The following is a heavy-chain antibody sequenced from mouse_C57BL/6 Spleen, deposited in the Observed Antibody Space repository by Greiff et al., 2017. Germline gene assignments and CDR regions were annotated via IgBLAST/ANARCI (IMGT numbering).Heavy chain of an antibody. CDR1: GYSITSGYY. CDR3: ARDGYYGSFFDY. Sequence: EVKLVESGPGLVKPSQSLSLTCSVTGYSITSGYYWNWIRQFPGNKLEWMGYISYDGSNNYNPSLKNRISITRDTSKNQFFLKLNSVTTEDTATYYCARDGYYGSFFDYWGQGTTLTVSS. D-gene: IGHD1-1*01. V-gene: IGHV3-6*01. J-gene: IGHJ2*01. CDR2: ISYDGSN.